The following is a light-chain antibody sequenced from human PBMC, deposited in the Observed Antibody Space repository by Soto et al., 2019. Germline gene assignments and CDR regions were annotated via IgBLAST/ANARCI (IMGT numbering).Light chain of an antibody. CDR1: SGSVSTSYY. CDR3: VLYMGSGIGV. CDR2: SPN. V-gene: IGLV8-61*01. Sequence: QTVVTQEPSFSVSPGGPVTLTCGLSSGSVSTSYYPSWYQQTPGQAPRTLIYSPNTRSSGVPARFSGSILGNKAALTITGAQADDESDYYCVLYMGSGIGVFGGGTKLTVL. J-gene: IGLJ3*02.